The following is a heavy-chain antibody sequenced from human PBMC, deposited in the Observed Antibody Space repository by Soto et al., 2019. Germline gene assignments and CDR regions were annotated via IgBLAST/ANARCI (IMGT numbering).Heavy chain of an antibody. J-gene: IGHJ4*02. CDR1: GFTFDDYA. V-gene: IGHV3-9*01. D-gene: IGHD5-12*01. Sequence: EVQLVESGGGLVQPGRSLRLSCAASGFTFDDYAMHWVRQAPGKGLEWVSGISWNSGSLDYADSVKGRFTVYRDNAKNSLYLQMNSPRAEDTALYYCAKVMNGYVFDFWGQGALVSVSS. CDR2: ISWNSGSL. CDR3: AKVMNGYVFDF.